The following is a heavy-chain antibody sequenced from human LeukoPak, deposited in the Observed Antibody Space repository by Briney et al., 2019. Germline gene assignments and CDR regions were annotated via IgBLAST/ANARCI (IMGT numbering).Heavy chain of an antibody. CDR2: IKPNSGGT. Sequence: GASVKVSCKASGYTFTGYYMHWVRQAPGQGLEWMGWIKPNSGGTNYAQKFQGRVTMTRDTSISTAYMELSSLRSDDTAVYYCARQLPRYGGKGNWFDPWGQGTLVTVSS. J-gene: IGHJ5*02. CDR1: GYTFTGYY. CDR3: ARQLPRYGGKGNWFDP. D-gene: IGHD4-23*01. V-gene: IGHV1-2*02.